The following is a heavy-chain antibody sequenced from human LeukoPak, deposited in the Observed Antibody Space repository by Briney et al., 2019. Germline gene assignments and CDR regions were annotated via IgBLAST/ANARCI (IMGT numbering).Heavy chain of an antibody. J-gene: IGHJ4*02. CDR3: AKVLRGEFSCLDY. D-gene: IGHD3-16*02. CDR2: ISGGSRHI. V-gene: IGHV3-21*01. CDR1: GFTFSSYS. Sequence: PGGSLRLSCAASGFTFSSYSMNWVRHTPGKGLEWVSSISGGSRHIYYADPVKGRFTISRDNAKSSLYLQMNSLRAEDTAVYYCAKVLRGEFSCLDYWGQGTLVTVSS.